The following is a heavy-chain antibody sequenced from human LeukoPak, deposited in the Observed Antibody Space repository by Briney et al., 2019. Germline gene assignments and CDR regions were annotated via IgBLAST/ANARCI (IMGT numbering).Heavy chain of an antibody. CDR3: AVPDGYNLAY. CDR1: GGTFSSYA. J-gene: IGHJ4*02. Sequence: ASVKVSCKAPGGTFSSYAISWVRQAPGQGLEWMGGIIPIFGTANYAQKFQGRVTITADGSTSTAYMELSSLRSEDTAVYYCAVPDGYNLAYWGQGTLVTVSS. V-gene: IGHV1-69*13. CDR2: IIPIFGTA. D-gene: IGHD5-24*01.